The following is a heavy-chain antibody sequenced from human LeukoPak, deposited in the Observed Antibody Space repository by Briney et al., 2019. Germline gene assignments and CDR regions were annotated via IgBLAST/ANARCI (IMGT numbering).Heavy chain of an antibody. Sequence: SETLSLTCTVSGVSISTYCWSWIRQPAGKGLEWIGRINTSGSTKYNPSLNSRVTMSIDKTKNQLSLKVTSVTAADTAVYFCARGRLRGLVASITDYMDVWGRGTTVTVSS. CDR1: GVSISTYC. V-gene: IGHV4-4*07. J-gene: IGHJ6*03. D-gene: IGHD5-12*01. CDR2: INTSGST. CDR3: ARGRLRGLVASITDYMDV.